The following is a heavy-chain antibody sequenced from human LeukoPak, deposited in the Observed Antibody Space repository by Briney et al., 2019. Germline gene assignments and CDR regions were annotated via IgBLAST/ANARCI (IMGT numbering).Heavy chain of an antibody. V-gene: IGHV3-23*01. CDR2: IRGSGGST. J-gene: IGHJ4*02. CDR1: GFTFSSYA. CDR3: AKAGYYYDSSGYYANPDY. Sequence: GGSLRLSCAASGFTFSSYAMSWVRQAPGKGLEWVSAIRGSGGSTYYADSVKGRFTISRDNSKNTLYLQMNSLRAEDTAVYYCAKAGYYYDSSGYYANPDYWGQGTLVTVSS. D-gene: IGHD3-22*01.